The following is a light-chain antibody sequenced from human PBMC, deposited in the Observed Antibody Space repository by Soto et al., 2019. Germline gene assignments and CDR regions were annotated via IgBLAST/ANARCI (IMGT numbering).Light chain of an antibody. J-gene: IGKJ1*01. CDR1: QSISSW. Sequence: DIQMTQSPSTLSASVGDRVTITCRASQSISSWLAWYQQKPGKAPNLLIYRASSLESGVPSRFSGTGSGTEFPLTISSLQPDDFANYYCQQYNNYWTFGQGTTVEIK. CDR3: QQYNNYWT. CDR2: RAS. V-gene: IGKV1-5*03.